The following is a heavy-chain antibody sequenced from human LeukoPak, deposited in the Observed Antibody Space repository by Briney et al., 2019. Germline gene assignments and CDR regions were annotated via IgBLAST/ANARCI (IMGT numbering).Heavy chain of an antibody. J-gene: IGHJ4*02. CDR3: ARVTGYKIEDYFDY. CDR1: GGSFSGYY. V-gene: IGHV4-34*01. Sequence: SETLSLTCAVYGGSFSGYYWSWIRQPPGKGLEWIGEINHSGSTNYNPSLKSRVTISVETSKNEFSLKLRSVTAADTAVYYCARVTGYKIEDYFDYWGQGTLVTVSS. D-gene: IGHD1-14*01. CDR2: INHSGST.